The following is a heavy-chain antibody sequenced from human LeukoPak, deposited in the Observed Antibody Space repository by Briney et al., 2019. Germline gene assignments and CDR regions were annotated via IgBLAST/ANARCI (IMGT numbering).Heavy chain of an antibody. D-gene: IGHD2-15*01. CDR3: ARDVRGGWFGH. CDR1: GFTVSSNY. Sequence: GGSLRLSCAASGFTVSSNYMSWVRQAPGKGLEWVANIEPDGNGKSYADSVKGRFAISRDNAKNSLYLQMNSLTAEDTAVYYCARDVRGGWFGHWGQGTLVTVSS. J-gene: IGHJ5*02. V-gene: IGHV3-7*01. CDR2: IEPDGNGK.